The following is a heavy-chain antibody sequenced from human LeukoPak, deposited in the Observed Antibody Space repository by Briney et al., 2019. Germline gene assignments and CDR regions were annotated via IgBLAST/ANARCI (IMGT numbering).Heavy chain of an antibody. J-gene: IGHJ4*02. CDR1: GYTFTSYD. CDR2: MNPNSGNT. D-gene: IGHD2-15*01. CDR3: ARAVQCSGGSCYSGLIADFGTHHPADY. V-gene: IGHV1-8*01. Sequence: ASVMVSCKASGYTFTSYDINWVRQATGQGLEWMGWMNPNSGNTGYAQKFQGRVTMTRNTSISTAYMELSSLRSEDTAVYYCARAVQCSGGSCYSGLIADFGTHHPADYWGQGTLVTVSS.